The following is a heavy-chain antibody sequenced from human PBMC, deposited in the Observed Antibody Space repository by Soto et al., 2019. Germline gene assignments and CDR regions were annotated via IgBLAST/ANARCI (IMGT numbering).Heavy chain of an antibody. D-gene: IGHD6-6*01. Sequence: GGSLRSSCAASGFTFSSYSMNWVHQAPGKVLEWVSYISSSSSTIYYADSAKGRFTISRDSAKKSLYLQMNSLRDEDTAVYYCARNLASNYYGMDVWGQRSRVTVS. CDR1: GFTFSSYS. CDR2: ISSSSSTI. J-gene: IGHJ6*02. CDR3: ARNLASNYYGMDV. V-gene: IGHV3-48*02.